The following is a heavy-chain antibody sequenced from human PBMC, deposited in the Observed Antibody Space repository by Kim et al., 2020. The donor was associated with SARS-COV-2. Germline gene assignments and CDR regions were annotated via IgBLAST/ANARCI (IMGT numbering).Heavy chain of an antibody. J-gene: IGHJ6*02. CDR2: IDPTDSYT. CDR3: ARDEGSRFWYAMDV. Sequence: GESLKISCKGSGYSFTTYWINWVRQMPGKGLEWMGRIDPTDSYTNYSPSFQGHITISADKSISTAYLQWSSLKASDTATYYCARDEGSRFWYAMDVWGQGTTVTVSS. V-gene: IGHV5-10-1*01. CDR1: GYSFTTYW. D-gene: IGHD6-13*01.